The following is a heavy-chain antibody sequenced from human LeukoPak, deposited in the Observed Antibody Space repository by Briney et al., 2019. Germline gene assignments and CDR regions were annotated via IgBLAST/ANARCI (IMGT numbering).Heavy chain of an antibody. CDR1: GFTFSSYA. J-gene: IGHJ4*02. CDR3: AKVRGWYYGSGSYYTN. D-gene: IGHD3-10*01. CDR2: ISGSGGST. V-gene: IGHV3-23*01. Sequence: GGSLRLSCAASGFTFSSYAMSWVRQAPGKGLEWVSAISGSGGSTYYADSVKGRFTISRDNSKNTLYLQMNSLRAEDTAVYYCAKVRGWYYGSGSYYTNWGQGTLVTVSS.